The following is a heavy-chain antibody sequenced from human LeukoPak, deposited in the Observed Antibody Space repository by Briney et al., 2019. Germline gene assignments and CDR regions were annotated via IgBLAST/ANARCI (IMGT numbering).Heavy chain of an antibody. CDR3: ARDLFAVTMVRGATYNWFDP. J-gene: IGHJ5*02. CDR2: ISAYNGNT. D-gene: IGHD3-10*01. V-gene: IGHV1-18*01. CDR1: GYTFTSYG. Sequence: ASVKVSCKASGYTFTSYGISWVRQAPGQGLEWMGWISAYNGNTNYAQKLQGRVTMTTDTSTSTAYMELRSLRSDDTAVYYCARDLFAVTMVRGATYNWFDPWGQGTLVTVSS.